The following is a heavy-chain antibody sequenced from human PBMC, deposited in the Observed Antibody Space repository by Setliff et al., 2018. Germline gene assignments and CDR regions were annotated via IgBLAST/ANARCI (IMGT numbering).Heavy chain of an antibody. J-gene: IGHJ3*02. CDR2: INHSGST. V-gene: IGHV4-34*01. CDR1: GGSFTDHF. Sequence: PSETLSLTCAVYGGSFTDHFWSWIRQPPGKGLEWIGEINHSGSTNYNPSLKSRLSISVDASKNQFSLKLTSVTAADTAVYFRVRVPHIWFGELVTFDDAFDIWGQGTMVTVSS. D-gene: IGHD3-10*01. CDR3: VRVPHIWFGELVTFDDAFDI.